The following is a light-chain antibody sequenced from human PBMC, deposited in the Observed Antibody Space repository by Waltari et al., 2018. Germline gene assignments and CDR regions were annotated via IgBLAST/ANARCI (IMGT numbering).Light chain of an antibody. J-gene: IGLJ2*01. CDR2: DVN. V-gene: IGLV2-11*01. CDR1: SSAGGSYNF. Sequence: QSALTQPRSVSGSPGQSITISCTGTSSAGGSYNFVSWYRQYPGKAPKLMIYDVNERPSGVPDRFSGSKSGNTASLTISGLQAEDEADYYCCSYVGGNIIFGGGTKLTVL. CDR3: CSYVGGNII.